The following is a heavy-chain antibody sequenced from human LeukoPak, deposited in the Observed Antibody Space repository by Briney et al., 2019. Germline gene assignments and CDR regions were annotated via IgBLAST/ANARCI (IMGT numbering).Heavy chain of an antibody. V-gene: IGHV4-39*02. J-gene: IGHJ6*02. Sequence: SETLSLTCTVSGGSISSSSYYWGWTRQPPGKGLEWIGSIYYSGSTYYNPSLKSRVTISVDTSKNQFSLKLSSVTAADTAVYYCARDADSSGYYYYYGMDVWGQGTTVTVSS. CDR3: ARDADSSGYYYYYGMDV. CDR1: GGSISSSSYY. CDR2: IYYSGST. D-gene: IGHD3-22*01.